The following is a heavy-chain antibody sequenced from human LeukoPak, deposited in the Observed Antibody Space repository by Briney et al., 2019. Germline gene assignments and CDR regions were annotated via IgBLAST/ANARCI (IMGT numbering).Heavy chain of an antibody. Sequence: GGSLRLSCAASGFTVNSNYMSWVRQAPGTGLEWVSVIYSGGSTYYADSAKGRFTISRDNSKNTLYLQMNSLRAEDSAVYYCAGRLPLWFDPWGQGTLVTVSS. CDR2: IYSGGST. J-gene: IGHJ5*02. V-gene: IGHV3-53*01. CDR3: AGRLPLWFDP. CDR1: GFTVNSNY. D-gene: IGHD3-16*01.